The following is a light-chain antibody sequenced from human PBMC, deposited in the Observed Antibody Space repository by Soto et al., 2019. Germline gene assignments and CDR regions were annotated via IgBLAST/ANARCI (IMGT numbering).Light chain of an antibody. J-gene: IGLJ2*01. CDR3: SSYTSSSTVI. CDR1: SSDVGGYNY. V-gene: IGLV2-14*01. Sequence: QSVLTQPASVSGSPGQSITISCTGTSSDVGGYNYVSWYQLHPGKAPKLMIYEVSNRPSGVSNRFSGSKSANTASLTISGLQAEDEADYYCSSYTSSSTVIFGGGTKLTVL. CDR2: EVS.